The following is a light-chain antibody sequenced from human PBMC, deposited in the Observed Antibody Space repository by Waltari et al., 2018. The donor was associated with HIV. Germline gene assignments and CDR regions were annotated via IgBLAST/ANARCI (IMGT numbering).Light chain of an antibody. V-gene: IGLV2-14*03. CDR1: GSDIGGYNY. CDR2: DVS. CDR3: SSYTSITLI. Sequence: QSALTQPASVSGSPGQSITISCTRSGSDIGGYNYVLWYQHYPGKAPKLIIYDVSRRPSVVSNRFSGSKSGNTASLTISGLRAEDEADDYCSSYTSITLIFGGGTKLTVL. J-gene: IGLJ2*01.